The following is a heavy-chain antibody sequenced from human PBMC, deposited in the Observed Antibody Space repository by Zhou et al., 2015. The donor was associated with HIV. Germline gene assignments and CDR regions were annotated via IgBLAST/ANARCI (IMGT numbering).Heavy chain of an antibody. Sequence: QVQLVQSGAEVRKPGASVKVSCKASGGTFSSYAISWVRQAPGQGLEWMGGIIPIFGTANYAQKFQGRVTITADESTSTAYMELSSLRSEDTAVYYCARGPNYYDSSGYYSTSLFDYWAREPWSPSPQ. J-gene: IGHJ4*02. CDR2: IIPIFGTA. CDR1: GGTFSSYA. D-gene: IGHD3-22*01. CDR3: ARGPNYYDSSGYYSTSLFDY. V-gene: IGHV1-69*01.